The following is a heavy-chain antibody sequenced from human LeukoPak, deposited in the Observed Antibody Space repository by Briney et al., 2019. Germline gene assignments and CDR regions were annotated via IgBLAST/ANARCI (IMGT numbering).Heavy chain of an antibody. D-gene: IGHD3-3*01. J-gene: IGHJ4*02. Sequence: GGSLRLSCAASGFTFSSYSMNWVRQAPGKGLEWVSYISSSSSTIYYADSVKGRFTISRDNAKNSLYLQMNSLRAEDTAVYYCARGPEWSQDYWGQGTLVTVSS. CDR1: GFTFSSYS. CDR2: ISSSSSTI. CDR3: ARGPEWSQDY. V-gene: IGHV3-48*01.